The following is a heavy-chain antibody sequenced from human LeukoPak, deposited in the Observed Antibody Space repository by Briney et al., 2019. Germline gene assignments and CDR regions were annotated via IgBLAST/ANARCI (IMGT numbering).Heavy chain of an antibody. CDR1: GGSISSYY. CDR2: IYYSGST. Sequence: SETLSLTCTVSGGSISSYYWSWIRQPPGKGLEWIGYIYYSGSTNYNPSLKSRVTISVDTSKNQFSLKLSSVTAADTAVYYCAREYCSGGSCYEGWFDPWGQGTLVTVSS. V-gene: IGHV4-59*01. J-gene: IGHJ5*02. D-gene: IGHD2-15*01. CDR3: AREYCSGGSCYEGWFDP.